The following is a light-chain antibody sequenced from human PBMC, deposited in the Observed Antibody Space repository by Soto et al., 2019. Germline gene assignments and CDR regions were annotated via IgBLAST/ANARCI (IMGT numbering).Light chain of an antibody. CDR3: SSSAPSGSFV. J-gene: IGLJ1*01. Sequence: QSALTQPASVSGSPGQSITISCTGSSSAVGSYRLVSWYQHHPGKVPKLIIYEGTKRPSGVSNRFSGSEPGKTASLTISGPRAEAEAVFSCSSSAPSGSFVFGTGTKLTAL. CDR1: SSAVGSYRL. V-gene: IGLV2-23*01. CDR2: EGT.